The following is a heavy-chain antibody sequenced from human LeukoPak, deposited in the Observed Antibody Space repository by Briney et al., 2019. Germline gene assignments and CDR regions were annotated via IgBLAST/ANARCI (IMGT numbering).Heavy chain of an antibody. CDR3: ARRYCTSTNCFAFDS. CDR1: GFTFSTYS. Sequence: GGSLRLSCAASGFTFSTYSMNWVRQAPGKGLEWVSSISSGGNYIYHADSVKGRFTISRDNAGNSVYLQMNSLRAEDTAVYYCARRYCTSTNCFAFDSWGQGTPVTVSS. D-gene: IGHD2-2*01. J-gene: IGHJ4*02. V-gene: IGHV3-21*01. CDR2: ISSGGNYI.